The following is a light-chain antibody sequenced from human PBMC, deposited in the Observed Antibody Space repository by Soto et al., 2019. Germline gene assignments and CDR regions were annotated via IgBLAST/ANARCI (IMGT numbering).Light chain of an antibody. J-gene: IGKJ1*01. Sequence: EIVLTHSPGTLSLSPGERATLSCSASQSVSNNYLAWYQQKPGQAPRLLIYGASNRATGIPDRFSGSGSGTDFTLTISRLEPEDFALYYCHQYASSFGTFGQGTKVDNK. V-gene: IGKV3-20*01. CDR3: HQYASSFGT. CDR2: GAS. CDR1: QSVSNNY.